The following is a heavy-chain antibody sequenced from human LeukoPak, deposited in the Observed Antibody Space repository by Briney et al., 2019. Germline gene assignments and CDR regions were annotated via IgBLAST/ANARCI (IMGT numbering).Heavy chain of an antibody. D-gene: IGHD1-26*01. J-gene: IGHJ4*02. CDR2: IYHGGST. CDR3: AKDPYSGSYYDY. CDR1: GYSISSGYY. V-gene: IGHV4-38-2*02. Sequence: SETLSLTCTVSGYSISSGYYWGWIRQPPGKGLEWIGSIYHGGSTYYNPSLKSRVTISVDTSKNQFSLKLSSVTAADTAVYYCAKDPYSGSYYDYWGQGTLVTVSS.